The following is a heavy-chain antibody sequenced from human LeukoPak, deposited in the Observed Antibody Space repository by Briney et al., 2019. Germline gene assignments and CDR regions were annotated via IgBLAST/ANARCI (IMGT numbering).Heavy chain of an antibody. CDR1: GFTFSSYA. D-gene: IGHD3-10*01. Sequence: GGSLRLSCAASGFTFSSYAMHWVRQAPGKGLEWVAVISYDGSNKYYAHSVKGRFTISRDNSKNTLYLQMNSLRAEDTAVYYCARASLLWFGELSGAGVNYFDYWGQGTLVTVSS. J-gene: IGHJ4*02. CDR2: ISYDGSNK. V-gene: IGHV3-30-3*01. CDR3: ARASLLWFGELSGAGVNYFDY.